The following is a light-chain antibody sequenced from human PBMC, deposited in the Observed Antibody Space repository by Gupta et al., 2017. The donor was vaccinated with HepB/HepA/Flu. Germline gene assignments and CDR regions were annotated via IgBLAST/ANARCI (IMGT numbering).Light chain of an antibody. J-gene: IGLJ1*01. V-gene: IGLV2-14*03. Sequence: QSALTQPASVSGSPGQSITIFCTGTSNDVGGYNYVSWYQQFPGNAPKLMIYDVTNRPSGVSSRFSGSKSGNTASLTISGLRTEDEADYYCSSYTSRSTLEVFGTGTKVTVL. CDR2: DVT. CDR1: SNDVGGYNY. CDR3: SSYTSRSTLEV.